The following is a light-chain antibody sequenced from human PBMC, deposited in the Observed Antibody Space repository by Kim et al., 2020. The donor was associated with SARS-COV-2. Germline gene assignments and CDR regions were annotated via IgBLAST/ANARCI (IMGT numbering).Light chain of an antibody. CDR2: LNSDGSH. V-gene: IGLV4-69*01. CDR3: QTWGTGNRV. J-gene: IGLJ3*02. Sequence: SVKLTCTLSSGHSSYAIAWHQQQPEKGPRYLMKLNSDGSHSKGDGIPDRFSGSSSGAERYLTISSLQSEDEADYYCQTWGTGNRVFGGGTQLTVL. CDR1: SGHSSYA.